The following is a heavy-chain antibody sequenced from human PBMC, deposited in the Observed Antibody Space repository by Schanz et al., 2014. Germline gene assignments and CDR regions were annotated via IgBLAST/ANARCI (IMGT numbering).Heavy chain of an antibody. Sequence: QVQLVQSWAEVKGPGASVKVSCKASGYSFTPFPMHWVRQAPGQGLEWMGIINLSGGSTNYAQKLQGRVTMTTDTSTSTAYMELRSLRSDDTAVYYCARGGYSSGWYDRDIAHFDYWGQGTLVTVSS. CDR3: ARGGYSSGWYDRDIAHFDY. CDR1: GYSFTPFP. CDR2: INLSGGST. V-gene: IGHV1-46*01. D-gene: IGHD6-19*01. J-gene: IGHJ4*02.